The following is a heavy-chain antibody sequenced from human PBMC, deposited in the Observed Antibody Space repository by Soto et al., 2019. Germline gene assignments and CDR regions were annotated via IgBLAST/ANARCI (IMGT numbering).Heavy chain of an antibody. D-gene: IGHD1-1*01. CDR2: IYYSGST. Sequence: SETLSLTCTVSGGSISSYYWSWIRQPPGKGLEWIGYIYYSGSTNYNPSLKSRVTISVDASKNQFSLKLSSVTAADTAVYYCARDTSVKSTYYYYYGMDVWGQGTTVTVSS. J-gene: IGHJ6*02. CDR3: ARDTSVKSTYYYYYGMDV. V-gene: IGHV4-59*01. CDR1: GGSISSYY.